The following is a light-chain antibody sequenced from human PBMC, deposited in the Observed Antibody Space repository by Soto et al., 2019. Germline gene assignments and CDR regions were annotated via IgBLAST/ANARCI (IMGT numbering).Light chain of an antibody. J-gene: IGKJ4*01. CDR1: QSVSSSY. CDR3: QQRSNWPPLT. Sequence: EIVLTQSPGTLSLSPGKRATLSCRASQSVSSSYLAWYQQKPGQAPRLLIYDASNRATGIPARVSGSGSGTDFTLTISSLEPEDFAVYYCQQRSNWPPLTFGGGTKVDIK. V-gene: IGKV3D-20*02. CDR2: DAS.